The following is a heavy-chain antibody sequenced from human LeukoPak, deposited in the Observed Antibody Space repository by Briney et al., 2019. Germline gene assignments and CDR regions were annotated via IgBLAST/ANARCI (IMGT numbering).Heavy chain of an antibody. CDR2: IYYSGST. Sequence: SQTLSLTCTVSGGSISSGDYYWSWIRQPPGKGLEWIGYIYYSGSTYYNPSLKSRVTISVDTSKNQFSLKLSSVTAADTAVYYCARDYYDSSDYFRSYWFDPWGQGTLVTVSS. CDR3: ARDYYDSSDYFRSYWFDP. CDR1: GGSISSGDYY. V-gene: IGHV4-30-4*01. J-gene: IGHJ5*02. D-gene: IGHD3-22*01.